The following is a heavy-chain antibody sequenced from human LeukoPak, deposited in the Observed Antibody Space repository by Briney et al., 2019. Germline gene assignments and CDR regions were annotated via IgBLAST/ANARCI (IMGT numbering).Heavy chain of an antibody. J-gene: IGHJ4*02. Sequence: EPSETLSLTCTVSGGSISSYYWSWIRQPPAKGLEGIGYIYYSGRTNYNPSLKSRVTISVDTSKQQFSLKLSSVTAADTAVYYCARDLELERNRWNYFESWGQGTLVTVSS. V-gene: IGHV4-59*01. CDR2: IYYSGRT. CDR3: ARDLELERNRWNYFES. CDR1: GGSISSYY. D-gene: IGHD1-1*01.